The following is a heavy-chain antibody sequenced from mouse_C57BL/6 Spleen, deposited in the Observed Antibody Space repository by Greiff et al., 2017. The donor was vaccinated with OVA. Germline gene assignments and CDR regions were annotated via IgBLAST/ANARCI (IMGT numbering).Heavy chain of an antibody. D-gene: IGHD2-4*01. CDR2: IYPGSGST. CDR1: GYTFTSYW. CDR3: ARERQGLRRAYYFDY. J-gene: IGHJ2*01. V-gene: IGHV1-55*01. Sequence: QVQLKQPGAELVKPGASVKMSCKASGYTFTSYWITWVKQRPGQGLEWIGDIYPGSGSTNYNEKFKSKATLTVDTSSSTAYMQLSSLTSEDSAVYYCARERQGLRRAYYFDYWGQGTTLTVSS.